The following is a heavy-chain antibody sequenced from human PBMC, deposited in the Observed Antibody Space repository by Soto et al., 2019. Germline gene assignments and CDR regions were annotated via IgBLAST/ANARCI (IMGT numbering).Heavy chain of an antibody. V-gene: IGHV4-30-2*01. CDR2: IYHTGTT. CDR3: ARGINYYDSSGDSWFDP. D-gene: IGHD3-22*01. CDR1: GGSINRGDYS. Sequence: SEALSVTCTVSGGSINRGDYSWTWIRQPPGKGLEWIGYIYHTGTTYYNTSPKSRVTISVDRSKNQFSLKLSSVTAADTAVYYCARGINYYDSSGDSWFDPWGQGTLVTVS. J-gene: IGHJ5*02.